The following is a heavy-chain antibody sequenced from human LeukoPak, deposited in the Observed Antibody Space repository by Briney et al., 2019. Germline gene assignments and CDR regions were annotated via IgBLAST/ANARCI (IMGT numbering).Heavy chain of an antibody. CDR2: FDPEDGET. J-gene: IGHJ4*02. CDR3: ATVPLGDLYFDY. V-gene: IGHV1-24*01. CDR1: GYTLTELS. Sequence: ASVKASCKVSGYTLTELSMHWVRQAPGKGLEWMGGFDPEDGETIYAQKFQGRVTMTEDTSTDTAYMELSSLRSEDTAAYYCATVPLGDLYFDYWGQGTLVTVSS. D-gene: IGHD3-16*01.